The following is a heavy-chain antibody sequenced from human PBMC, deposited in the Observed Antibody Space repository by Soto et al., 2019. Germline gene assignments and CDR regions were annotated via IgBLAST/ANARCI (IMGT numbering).Heavy chain of an antibody. J-gene: IGHJ6*02. Sequence: GGSLRLSCAASGFTFSSYAMHWVRQAPGKGLEWVAVISYDGSNKYYADSVKGRFTISRDNSKNTLYLQMNSLRAEDTAVYYYASLPDCTYGVCHDYYYYGMDGWGQGTTVTVSS. D-gene: IGHD2-8*01. V-gene: IGHV3-30-3*01. CDR1: GFTFSSYA. CDR2: ISYDGSNK. CDR3: ASLPDCTYGVCHDYYYYGMDG.